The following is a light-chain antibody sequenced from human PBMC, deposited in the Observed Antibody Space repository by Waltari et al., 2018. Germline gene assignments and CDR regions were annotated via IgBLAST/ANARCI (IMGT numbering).Light chain of an antibody. V-gene: IGLV3-19*01. CDR1: SHRRLY. CDR2: GKN. Sequence: SSDLTQDPAVSVALGQTVRITCQGDSHRRLYGSWYPQKPGQAPVLVIYGKNSRPSGIPDRFSGSSSGNTISLTITGAQADDEADYYCNSRDSSGNPPYVFGAGTKVTVL. CDR3: NSRDSSGNPPYV. J-gene: IGLJ1*01.